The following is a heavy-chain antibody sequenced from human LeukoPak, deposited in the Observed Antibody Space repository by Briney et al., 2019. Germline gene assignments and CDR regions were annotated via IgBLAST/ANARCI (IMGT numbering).Heavy chain of an antibody. D-gene: IGHD6-13*01. CDR2: INQSGGT. Sequence: SETLSLTCAVYVGSFNGYYWSWIRQPPGKGLEWIGEINQSGGTTYNASLESRVAISIGTSNKQFSLKLTSVTAEDTATYYCARGPYSSRWDGLIWFDSWGQGTLVTVSS. CDR1: VGSFNGYY. J-gene: IGHJ5*01. V-gene: IGHV4-34*01. CDR3: ARGPYSSRWDGLIWFDS.